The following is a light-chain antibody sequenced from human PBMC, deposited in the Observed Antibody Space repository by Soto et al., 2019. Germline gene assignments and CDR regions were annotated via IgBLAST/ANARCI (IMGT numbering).Light chain of an antibody. J-gene: IGKJ4*01. Sequence: APAVSSVSASVGARVTIICQANQAIRSWLVWYQQKPGKAPKLLIYTASTLKSGVPSRYRGSGSGTEFTLTISSLQPEDFATYYCQQLNSYPRTFGGGTKVDIK. CDR2: TAS. CDR1: QAIRSW. CDR3: QQLNSYPRT. V-gene: IGKV1-9*01.